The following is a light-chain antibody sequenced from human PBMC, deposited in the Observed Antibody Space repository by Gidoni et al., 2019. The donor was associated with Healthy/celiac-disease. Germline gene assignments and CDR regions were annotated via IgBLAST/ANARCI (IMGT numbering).Light chain of an antibody. V-gene: IGLV2-11*01. CDR3: CSYAGSSYV. Sequence: SALTQPRPVSGSPGPSVTISCTGTSSDVGGYNYVSWYQQHPGKAPKLMIYDVRKRPSGVPDRFSGSKSGNTASLTISGLQAEDEADYYCCSYAGSSYVFGTGTKVTVL. CDR2: DVR. J-gene: IGLJ1*01. CDR1: SSDVGGYNY.